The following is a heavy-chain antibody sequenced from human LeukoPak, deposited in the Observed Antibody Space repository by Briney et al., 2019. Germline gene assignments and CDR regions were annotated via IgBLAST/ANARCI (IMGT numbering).Heavy chain of an antibody. Sequence: GESLKISCEASGYTFTAYWIGWVRQMPGKGLEWMGIIYSDDSDTKYSPSFQGQVTISVDKSITTAYLQWRSLKASDTAMYYCARLPRGPKSDFDYWGQGTLVTVSS. CDR1: GYTFTAYW. V-gene: IGHV5-51*01. J-gene: IGHJ4*02. CDR2: IYSDDSDT. D-gene: IGHD3-10*01. CDR3: ARLPRGPKSDFDY.